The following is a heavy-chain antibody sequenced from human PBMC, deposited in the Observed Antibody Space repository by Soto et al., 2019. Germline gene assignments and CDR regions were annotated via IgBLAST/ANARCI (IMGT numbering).Heavy chain of an antibody. CDR1: GGSLNNYN. D-gene: IGHD2-2*01. CDR3: ARERTYQMFGDDALDF. Sequence: SETLSLTCTVSGGSLNNYNCNFIRHSSLTGLEWIGRIYSSGKTYYNPSLKSRVTLSLDMLNNQISLKVTSVTAADTAMYYCARERTYQMFGDDALDFWGLGTMVTVSS. J-gene: IGHJ3*01. V-gene: IGHV4-4*07. CDR2: IYSSGKT.